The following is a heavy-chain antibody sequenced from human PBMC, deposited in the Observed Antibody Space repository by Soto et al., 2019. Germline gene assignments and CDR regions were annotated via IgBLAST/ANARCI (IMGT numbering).Heavy chain of an antibody. Sequence: EVQLVESGGGLVQPGGSLRLSCAASGFTFSSYWMHWFRQAPGKGLVWVSRINSDGSSTSYADSVKGRFTISRDNAKNTLYLQMNSLRAEDTAVYYCARERGKAAAVHFDYWGQGTLVPVSS. J-gene: IGHJ4*02. CDR2: INSDGSST. CDR3: ARERGKAAAVHFDY. V-gene: IGHV3-74*01. CDR1: GFTFSSYW. D-gene: IGHD6-13*01.